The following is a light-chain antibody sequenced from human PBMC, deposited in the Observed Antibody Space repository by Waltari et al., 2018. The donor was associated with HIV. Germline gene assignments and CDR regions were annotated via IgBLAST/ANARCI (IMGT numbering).Light chain of an antibody. CDR1: QSISSN. J-gene: IGKJ1*01. V-gene: IGKV3-15*01. CDR3: QQYNNWPPWT. Sequence: EIVMTQSPATLSVSPGERATLSCRASQSISSNVAWYQQEPGQAPRLLIDGASARATGMPARFSGSGSGTEFTLTISSLQSEDFAVYYCQQYNNWPPWTFGQGTKVEIK. CDR2: GAS.